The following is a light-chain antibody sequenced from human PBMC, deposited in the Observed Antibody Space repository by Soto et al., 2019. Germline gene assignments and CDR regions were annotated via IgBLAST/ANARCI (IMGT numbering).Light chain of an antibody. CDR3: SSYAGSFIVV. Sequence: QSALTQPPSASGSPGQSVTISCTGTSSDVGGYDYVSWYQQRPGKAPKLLIHEVTKRPSGVPDRFSGSKSGNTASLTVSGLQAEDEADYYCSSYAGSFIVVFGTGTKLTVL. CDR1: SSDVGGYDY. CDR2: EVT. J-gene: IGLJ1*01. V-gene: IGLV2-8*01.